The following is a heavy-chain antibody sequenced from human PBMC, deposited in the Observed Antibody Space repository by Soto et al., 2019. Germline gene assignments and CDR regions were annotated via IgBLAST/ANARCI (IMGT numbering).Heavy chain of an antibody. J-gene: IGHJ5*02. Sequence: QVQLVQSGAEVKKPGSSVKVSCKASGGTFTSYAISWVRQPPDQGLEWMGGIIPIFGTANYAQKFQGRVTITADKSTSTAYMELSSLRSEDTAVYYCARDPAAGSWFDPWGQGTLVTVSS. D-gene: IGHD6-13*01. CDR2: IIPIFGTA. CDR1: GGTFTSYA. CDR3: ARDPAAGSWFDP. V-gene: IGHV1-69*06.